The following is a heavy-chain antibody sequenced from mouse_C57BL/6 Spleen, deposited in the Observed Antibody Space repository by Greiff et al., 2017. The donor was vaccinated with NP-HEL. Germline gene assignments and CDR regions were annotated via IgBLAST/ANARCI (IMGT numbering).Heavy chain of an antibody. CDR3: ARSDWAMDY. CDR1: GYAFSSSW. CDR2: IYPGDGDT. V-gene: IGHV1-82*01. J-gene: IGHJ4*01. Sequence: VQLQQSGPELVKPGASVKISCKASGYAFSSSWMNWVKQRPGKGLEWIGRIYPGDGDTNYNGKFKGKATLTADKSSSTAYMQLSSLTSEDSAVYLCARSDWAMDYWGQGTSVTVSS.